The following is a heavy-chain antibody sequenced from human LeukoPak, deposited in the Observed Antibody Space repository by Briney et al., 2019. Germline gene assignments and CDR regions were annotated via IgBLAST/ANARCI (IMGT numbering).Heavy chain of an antibody. Sequence: QSGGSLRLSCAASGFTVSSNCMSWVRQAPGKGLEWVSVIYSGGSTYYADSVKGRFTISRDNSKNTLYLQMNSLRVEDTAVYYCALGLVTDYWGQGTLVTVSS. CDR2: IYSGGST. D-gene: IGHD3-9*01. CDR1: GFTVSSNC. J-gene: IGHJ4*02. V-gene: IGHV3-66*01. CDR3: ALGLVTDY.